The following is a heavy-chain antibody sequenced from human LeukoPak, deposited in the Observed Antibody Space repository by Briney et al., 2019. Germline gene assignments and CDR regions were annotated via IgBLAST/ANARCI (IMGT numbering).Heavy chain of an antibody. J-gene: IGHJ6*03. V-gene: IGHV1-2*02. D-gene: IGHD6-19*01. CDR2: IYPNSGRT. CDR3: ARVNIHSSGWYLTGYYYYMDV. CDR1: VYTFTGYY. Sequence: ASVNVSRKSCVYTFTGYYMHWVRQARGQGREWMGWIYPNSGRTNYAQKFRGRLTMTRDRSISTAYMELSRLRSDDTAVHYCARVNIHSSGWYLTGYYYYMDVWGKGTTVTVSS.